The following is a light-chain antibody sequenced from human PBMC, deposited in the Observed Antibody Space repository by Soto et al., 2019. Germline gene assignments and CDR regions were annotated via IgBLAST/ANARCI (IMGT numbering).Light chain of an antibody. CDR2: GAS. CDR1: QSVSSSY. V-gene: IGKV3-20*01. J-gene: IGKJ2*01. Sequence: EIVLTQSPGTLSLSPGERATLSCRASQSVSSSYLAWYQQKPGQAPRLLIYGASSRATGIPDRLSGSGSGTDFTLTISRLESEEFAVYYCQQYGSSPPAYTVGQGTKLEIK. CDR3: QQYGSSPPAYT.